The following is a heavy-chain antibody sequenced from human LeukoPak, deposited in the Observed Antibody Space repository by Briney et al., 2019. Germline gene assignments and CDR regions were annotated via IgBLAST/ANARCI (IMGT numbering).Heavy chain of an antibody. CDR2: ISAYNGNT. D-gene: IGHD3-3*01. J-gene: IGHJ6*03. CDR3: ARVSEFSWSGYGSHMDV. CDR1: GYTFTSYG. Sequence: GASVKVSCKASGYTFTSYGISWVRQAPGQGLEWMGWISAYNGNTNYAQKLQGRVTMTTDTSTSTAYMELRSLRSDDTAVYYCARVSEFSWSGYGSHMDVWGKGTTVTVSS. V-gene: IGHV1-18*01.